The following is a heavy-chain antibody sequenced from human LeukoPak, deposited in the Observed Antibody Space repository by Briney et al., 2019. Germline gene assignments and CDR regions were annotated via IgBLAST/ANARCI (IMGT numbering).Heavy chain of an antibody. V-gene: IGHV1-18*01. CDR3: VRTTLRELPDY. CDR1: GYTFTSYG. Sequence: ASVKVSCKASGYTFTSYGISWVRQAPGQGLEWMGWISAYNGNTNYAQKLQGRVTMTTDTSTRTAYMELRSLRSDDTAVYYCVRTTLRELPDYWGQGTLVTVSS. CDR2: ISAYNGNT. J-gene: IGHJ4*02. D-gene: IGHD1-26*01.